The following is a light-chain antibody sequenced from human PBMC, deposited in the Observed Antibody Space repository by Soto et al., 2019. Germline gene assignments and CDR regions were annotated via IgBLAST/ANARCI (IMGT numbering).Light chain of an antibody. CDR1: ERVSTN. CDR3: QQYGSSPGIT. J-gene: IGKJ5*01. V-gene: IGKV3-20*01. CDR2: SAS. Sequence: DIVMTQSPLTLSVSPGESATLSCRASERVSTNLAWYQQTPGQAPRLLIYSASSRATGIPDRFSGSGSGTDFTLTISRLEPEDFAVYYCQQYGSSPGITFGQGTRLEIK.